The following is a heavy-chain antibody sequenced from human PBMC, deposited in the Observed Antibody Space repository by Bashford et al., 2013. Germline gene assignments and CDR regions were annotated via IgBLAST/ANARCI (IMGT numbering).Heavy chain of an antibody. Sequence: VRQASRQGAGWVAVVSSDGSTKFYADSVKGRLTXSRDNSKNTMYLQVNSLRAEDSAVYYCARELKHDYWDFDLWGRGTLVTVSS. D-gene: IGHD2-21*01. CDR2: VSSDGSTK. V-gene: IGHV3-30*03. J-gene: IGHJ2*01. CDR3: ARELKHDYWDFDL.